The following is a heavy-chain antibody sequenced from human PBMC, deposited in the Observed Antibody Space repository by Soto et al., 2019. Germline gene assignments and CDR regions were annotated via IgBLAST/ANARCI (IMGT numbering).Heavy chain of an antibody. Sequence: QVQLVQSVAEVKKPGASVKVSCKASGYTFTSYGISWVRQAPGQGLEWMGWISAYSGNTNYAQKLQGRVTMTTDTSTSTAYMELRSLRSDDTAVYYCARVDIVLVPAAEQTFYYYYGMDVWGQGTTVTVSS. CDR3: ARVDIVLVPAAEQTFYYYYGMDV. J-gene: IGHJ6*02. CDR2: ISAYSGNT. CDR1: GYTFTSYG. V-gene: IGHV1-18*01. D-gene: IGHD2-2*01.